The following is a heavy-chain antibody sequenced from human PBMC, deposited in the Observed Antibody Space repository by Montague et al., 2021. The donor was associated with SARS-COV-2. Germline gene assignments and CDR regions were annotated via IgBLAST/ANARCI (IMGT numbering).Heavy chain of an antibody. CDR1: GGSISSDY. J-gene: IGHJ4*02. D-gene: IGHD3-16*01. CDR3: ARHYDHSARVDS. V-gene: IGHV4-59*08. Sequence: SETLSLTCTVSGGSISSDYWNWIRQTPGKGLEWIGYVYYRGNTYXNPSLRGRVTISVDTSSNHFSLTLSSVTAADTAIYYCARHYDHSARVDSWGQGTLVTVSS. CDR2: VYYRGNT.